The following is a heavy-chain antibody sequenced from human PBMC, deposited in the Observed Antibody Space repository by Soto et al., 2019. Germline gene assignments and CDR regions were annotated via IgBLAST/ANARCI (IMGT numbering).Heavy chain of an antibody. J-gene: IGHJ6*03. V-gene: IGHV4-39*07. CDR2: IYYSGGT. CDR1: GDSISSTSYY. CDR3: ARGSITMVRGVIIMPNYYYYMDV. D-gene: IGHD3-10*01. Sequence: PSETLSLTCTVSGDSISSTSYYWGWIRQPPGEGLEWIGTIYYSGGTYYNPSLKSRVTISVDTSKNQFSLKLSSVTAADTAVYYCARGSITMVRGVIIMPNYYYYMDVWGKGTTVTAP.